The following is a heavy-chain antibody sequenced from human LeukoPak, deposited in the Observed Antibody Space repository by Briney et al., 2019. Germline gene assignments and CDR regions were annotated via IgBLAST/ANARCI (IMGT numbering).Heavy chain of an antibody. J-gene: IGHJ4*02. CDR1: GYTPTDYY. CDR3: ARGSTVAAPRHYDVSAYSFAY. D-gene: IGHD3-22*01. Sequence: ASVRVSCKPPGYTPTDYYMHWVRQAPGQGLKWMGWINPSSGGTNFAQMFQGRVTMTRDTSISTAYMELSRLEFDDTAVYYCARGSTVAAPRHYDVSAYSFAYWGQGTLVTVSS. V-gene: IGHV1-2*02. CDR2: INPSSGGT.